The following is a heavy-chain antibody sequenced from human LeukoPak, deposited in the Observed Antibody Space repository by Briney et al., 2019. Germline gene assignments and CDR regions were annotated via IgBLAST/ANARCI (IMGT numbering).Heavy chain of an antibody. Sequence: SETLSLTCAVSGYSISSGYYWGWIRQPPGKGLEWIGSIYHSGSTYHNPSLKSRVTISVDTSKNHFSLRLSSVTAADTAVYYCARSFWYSNYDASFINWGQGTLVTVSS. CDR2: IYHSGST. D-gene: IGHD4-11*01. CDR3: ARSFWYSNYDASFIN. J-gene: IGHJ4*02. CDR1: GYSISSGYY. V-gene: IGHV4-38-2*01.